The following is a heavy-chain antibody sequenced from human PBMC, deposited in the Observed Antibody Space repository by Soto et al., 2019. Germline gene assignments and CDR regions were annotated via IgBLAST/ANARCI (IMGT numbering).Heavy chain of an antibody. CDR1: GFIFSSYV. CDR3: ARSSGLTIGY. J-gene: IGHJ4*01. V-gene: IGHV3-33*01. CDR2: IWYDGSKR. D-gene: IGHD6-19*01. Sequence: GGSLRLSCAASGFIFSSYVMHWVRQAPGKGLEWVAVIWYDGSKRYYEDSVTGRFTISSDNSNNAPTLQMNSLSVEDTFFEFCARSSGLTIGYWGRRTLVAV.